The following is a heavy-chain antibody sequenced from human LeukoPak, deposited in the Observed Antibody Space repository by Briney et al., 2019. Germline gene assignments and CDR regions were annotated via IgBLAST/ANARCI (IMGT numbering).Heavy chain of an antibody. J-gene: IGHJ4*02. V-gene: IGHV3-23*01. D-gene: IGHD6-6*01. Sequence: GGSLRLSCAASGFTFNSYAMSWVRQAPGKGLEWVSIISASGGSTYYADSVKGRFTISRDNSKNTLYLQMNSLRAEDTAVYFCARIGYSSSSFDYWGQGVLVTVYS. CDR2: ISASGGST. CDR3: ARIGYSSSSFDY. CDR1: GFTFNSYA.